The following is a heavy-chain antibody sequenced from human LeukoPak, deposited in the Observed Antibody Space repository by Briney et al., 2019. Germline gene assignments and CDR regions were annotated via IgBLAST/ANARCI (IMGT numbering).Heavy chain of an antibody. J-gene: IGHJ4*02. CDR1: GFTFSGYA. CDR3: AGPDPPRGYSGYDDY. Sequence: PGGCVRLSCAASGFTFSGYAISWVRQAPGKGLEWVSAISGSGGSTYYADSVKGRFTISRDNSKNTLYLQMNSLRAEDTAVYYCAGPDPPRGYSGYDDYWGQGTLVTVSS. D-gene: IGHD5-12*01. V-gene: IGHV3-23*01. CDR2: ISGSGGST.